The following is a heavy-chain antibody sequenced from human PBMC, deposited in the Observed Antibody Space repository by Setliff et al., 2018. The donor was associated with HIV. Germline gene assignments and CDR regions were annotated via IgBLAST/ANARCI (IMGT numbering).Heavy chain of an antibody. CDR3: ARDGSRTTGATGYYYGLDV. V-gene: IGHV4-39*07. Sequence: PSETLSLTCTVSGDSITNSMHYWSWIRQPPGKGLEFIGSIHYNDGKTYYNAALRSRVTISADTSKNQFSLRLSSVTAADTAVYYCARDGSRTTGATGYYYGLDVWGQGTTVTVSS. D-gene: IGHD1-1*01. CDR2: IHYNDGKT. J-gene: IGHJ6*02. CDR1: GDSITNSMHY.